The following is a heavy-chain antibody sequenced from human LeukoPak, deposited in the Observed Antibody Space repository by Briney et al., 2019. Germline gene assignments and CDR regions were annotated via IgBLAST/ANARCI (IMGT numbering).Heavy chain of an antibody. V-gene: IGHV3-21*01. D-gene: IGHD4-17*01. Sequence: GGSLRLSCAASGFTFSSYSMNWVRQAPGKGLEWVSSISSSSSYIYYADSVKGRFTISRDNAKNSLYLQMNSLRAEDTAVYYCARGTYGDYLTSHIYDYWGQGTLVTVSS. CDR2: ISSSSSYI. CDR3: ARGTYGDYLTSHIYDY. CDR1: GFTFSSYS. J-gene: IGHJ4*02.